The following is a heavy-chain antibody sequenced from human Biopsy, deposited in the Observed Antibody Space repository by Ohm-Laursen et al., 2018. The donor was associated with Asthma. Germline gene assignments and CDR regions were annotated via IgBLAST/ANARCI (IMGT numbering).Heavy chain of an antibody. CDR2: ISWNSGTI. V-gene: IGHV3-9*01. CDR1: GFSFNDYA. CDR3: ARDMGAGPNQPPSGSGSSHLYGMDV. J-gene: IGHJ6*02. Sequence: SLRLSCAASGFSFNDYAMFWVRQAPGKGLEWVSGISWNSGTIGYADSVKGRFTISRDNAENSLYLQMNSLGPEDTAVYYCARDMGAGPNQPPSGSGSSHLYGMDVWGQGTTVTVSS. D-gene: IGHD3-10*01.